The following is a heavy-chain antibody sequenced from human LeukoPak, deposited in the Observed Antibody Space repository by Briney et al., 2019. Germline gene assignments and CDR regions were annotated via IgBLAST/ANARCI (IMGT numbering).Heavy chain of an antibody. Sequence: GGSLRLSCEASGFTFKSYAMSWVRQAPGKGLEWVSAITGSGGDTYHADSVKGRFTISRDNSKNTLYLQMNSLGTEDMAAYYCAKGSRDSRPYYFDFWGQGTLVTVSS. J-gene: IGHJ4*02. CDR2: ITGSGGDT. CDR3: AKGSRDSRPYYFDF. V-gene: IGHV3-23*01. CDR1: GFTFKSYA. D-gene: IGHD5-24*01.